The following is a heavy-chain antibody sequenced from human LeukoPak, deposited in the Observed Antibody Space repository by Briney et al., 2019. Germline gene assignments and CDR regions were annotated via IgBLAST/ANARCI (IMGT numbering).Heavy chain of an antibody. V-gene: IGHV3-23*01. CDR2: INGGGDYI. Sequence: GGSLRLSCAASGFTFSNYAMSWVRQAPGKGLEWASTINGGGDYIYYADSVKGRFTISRDNSKDTLYLQMNTLRAEDTAIYYCAKDPAAGLPYYFDYWGQGTLVTVSS. D-gene: IGHD4-11*01. J-gene: IGHJ4*02. CDR1: GFTFSNYA. CDR3: AKDPAAGLPYYFDY.